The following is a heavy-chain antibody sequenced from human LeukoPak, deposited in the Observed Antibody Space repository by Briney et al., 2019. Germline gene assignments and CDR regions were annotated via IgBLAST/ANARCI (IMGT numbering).Heavy chain of an antibody. CDR2: IYYSGST. CDR1: GGSISSYY. J-gene: IGHJ6*03. Sequence: SETLSLTCTVSGGSISSYYWSWLRQPPGKGLEWIGHIYYSGSTNYNPSLKSRVTISVETSKNQFSLKLSSVTAADTAVYYCARSSSWPKYYYYYMDVWGKGTTVTVSS. V-gene: IGHV4-59*01. D-gene: IGHD6-13*01. CDR3: ARSSSWPKYYYYYMDV.